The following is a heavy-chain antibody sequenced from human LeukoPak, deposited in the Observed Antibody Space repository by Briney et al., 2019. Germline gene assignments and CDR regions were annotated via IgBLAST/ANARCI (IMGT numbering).Heavy chain of an antibody. J-gene: IGHJ4*02. CDR1: GYTFTSYG. D-gene: IGHD1-26*01. CDR3: ARDRPYSGSYPPTY. Sequence: ASVKVSCKASGYTFTSYGISWVRQAPGQGLEWMGWISAYNGNTNYAQKLQGRVTMTTDTSTSTAYMELRSLRSDDTAVYYCARDRPYSGSYPPTYWGQGTLVTVSS. CDR2: ISAYNGNT. V-gene: IGHV1-18*01.